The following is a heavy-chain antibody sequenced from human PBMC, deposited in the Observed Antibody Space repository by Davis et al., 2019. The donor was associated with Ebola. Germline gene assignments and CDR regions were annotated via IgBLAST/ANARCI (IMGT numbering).Heavy chain of an antibody. Sequence: AASVKVSCKASGGTFSSYALSWVRQAPGQGLEWLGRIIPILGIANYAQKLQGRVTITADKSTSTAYMELSSLRSEDTAVYYCARGIAARFGMDVWGQGTTVTVSS. CDR1: GGTFSSYA. D-gene: IGHD6-6*01. CDR2: IIPILGIA. V-gene: IGHV1-69*04. CDR3: ARGIAARFGMDV. J-gene: IGHJ6*02.